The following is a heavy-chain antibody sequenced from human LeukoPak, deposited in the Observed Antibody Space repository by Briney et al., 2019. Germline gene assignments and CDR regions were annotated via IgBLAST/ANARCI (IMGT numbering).Heavy chain of an antibody. J-gene: IGHJ6*02. CDR1: GFXVSSNY. CDR3: ARDGRYCIITSCYGYYGMDV. Sequence: GGSLRLSCAASGFXVSSNYISWVRQAPGKGLEWVSTMYSGGSTYYADSVKGRFTISRQNSKNTLDLQMNRLRPEDTAVYYCARDGRYCIITSCYGYYGMDVWGQGTTVTVTS. D-gene: IGHD2-2*01. V-gene: IGHV3-53*04. CDR2: MYSGGST.